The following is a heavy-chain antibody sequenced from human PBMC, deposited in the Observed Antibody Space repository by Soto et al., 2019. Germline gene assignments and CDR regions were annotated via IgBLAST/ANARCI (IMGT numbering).Heavy chain of an antibody. Sequence: PSETLSLTCAVSGGALSNYYWSCIRQPPGKGLEWLGEIYHSGGTNYNPSLKSRVTISVDTSKNQFSLKLSSVTAADTAEYYCGRRRGVNSSAANAELYAFCGQGALATVS. CDR3: GRRRGVNSSAANAELYAF. D-gene: IGHD3-22*01. J-gene: IGHJ4*02. V-gene: IGHV4-34*01. CDR2: IYHSGGT. CDR1: GGALSNYY.